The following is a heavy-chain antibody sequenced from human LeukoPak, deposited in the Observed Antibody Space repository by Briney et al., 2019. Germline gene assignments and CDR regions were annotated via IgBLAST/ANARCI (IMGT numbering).Heavy chain of an antibody. Sequence: GGSLRLSYAAAGFTFSSYSMNWVREAPGKGLEWVANIKKDGSEKYYVDSVKGRFTISRDNAKTSLYLQMNSLRAEDTAVYYCARDLSGVTGYTYGRGIDYWGQGTLVTVSS. CDR3: ARDLSGVTGYTYGRGIDY. J-gene: IGHJ4*02. V-gene: IGHV3-7*01. D-gene: IGHD5-18*01. CDR1: GFTFSSYS. CDR2: IKKDGSEK.